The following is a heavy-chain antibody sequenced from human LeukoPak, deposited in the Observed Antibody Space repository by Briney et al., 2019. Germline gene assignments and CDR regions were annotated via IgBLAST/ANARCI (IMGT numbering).Heavy chain of an antibody. Sequence: HPGGSLRLSCAASGFTFSSDAMSWVRQAPGKGLEWVSAISGSGGSTAYADSVKGRFTISRDNSKNTLYLQMNSLRVEDTALYYCAKDVYGDYFITDAFDIWGQGTMVTVSS. CDR2: ISGSGGST. CDR3: AKDVYGDYFITDAFDI. V-gene: IGHV3-23*01. CDR1: GFTFSSDA. D-gene: IGHD4-17*01. J-gene: IGHJ3*02.